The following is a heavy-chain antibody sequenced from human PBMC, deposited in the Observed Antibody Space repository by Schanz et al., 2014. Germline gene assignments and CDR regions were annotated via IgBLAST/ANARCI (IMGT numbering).Heavy chain of an antibody. CDR2: ITGSGSKT. CDR1: GGSISSSSYY. V-gene: IGHV3-23*01. D-gene: IGHD1-1*01. CDR3: MAMGRNTSHYFDH. J-gene: IGHJ4*02. Sequence: LQLQESGPGLVKPSETLSLTCTVSGGSISSSSYYWGWVRQAPGKGLEWVSAITGSGSKTYYADSVKGRFTIARDNSKNTLFLQMDSLRVEDTAVYYCMAMGRNTSHYFDHWGQGTLVTVSS.